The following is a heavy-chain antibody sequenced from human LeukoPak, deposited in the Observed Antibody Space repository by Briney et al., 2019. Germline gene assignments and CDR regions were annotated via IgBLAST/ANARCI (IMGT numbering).Heavy chain of an antibody. D-gene: IGHD3-10*01. V-gene: IGHV4-59*01. CDR1: GGSISSYY. J-gene: IGHJ4*02. CDR3: ARIVPYNYGYIDY. CDR2: IYYSGYT. Sequence: SETLSLTCTVPGGSISSYYWIWIRQPPGKGLEWIGYIYYSGYTNYHPSLKSRVTISLDTSKNQFSLKLSSVTAADTAVYYCARIVPYNYGYIDYWGQGTLVTVSS.